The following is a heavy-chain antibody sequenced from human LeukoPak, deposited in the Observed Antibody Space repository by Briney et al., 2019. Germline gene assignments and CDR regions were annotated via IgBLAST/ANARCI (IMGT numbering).Heavy chain of an antibody. CDR3: AKAGSSGSFDS. J-gene: IGHJ4*02. V-gene: IGHV3-30*18. CDR2: ISYDGYNK. D-gene: IGHD6-19*01. Sequence: GGSLRLSCAASGFTFSSYAMHWVRQASGEGLEWVALISYDGYNKYYADSVKGRFTISRDNSKNTLYLQMNSLRADDTAVYYCAKAGSSGSFDSWGQGTLVTVSS. CDR1: GFTFSSYA.